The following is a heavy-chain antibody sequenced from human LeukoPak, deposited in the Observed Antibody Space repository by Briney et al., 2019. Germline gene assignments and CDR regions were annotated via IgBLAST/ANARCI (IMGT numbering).Heavy chain of an antibody. V-gene: IGHV4-59*01. CDR2: IYYSGST. D-gene: IGHD3-22*01. Sequence: SETLSLTCTVSGGSISSYYWSWIRQPPGKGLQWIGYIYYSGSTNYNPSLKSRVTISVDTSKNQFSLKLSSVTAADTAVYYCARDMNYYDSSGYFWFDPWGQGTLVTVSS. CDR3: ARDMNYYDSSGYFWFDP. CDR1: GGSISSYY. J-gene: IGHJ5*02.